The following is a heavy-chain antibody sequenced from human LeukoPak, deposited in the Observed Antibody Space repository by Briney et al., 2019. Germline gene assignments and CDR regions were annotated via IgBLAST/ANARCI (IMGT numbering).Heavy chain of an antibody. V-gene: IGHV5-51*01. D-gene: IGHD4-23*01. CDR3: ARRRWADAFDI. CDR2: IYPGDSDT. CDR1: GYSFSNSW. J-gene: IGHJ3*02. Sequence: GESLKISCKGSGYSFSNSWIGWVRQMPGKGLEWMGIIYPGDSDTRYSPSFQGQVTISADKSISTAYLQWNSLKASDTAMYYCARRRWADAFDIWGQGTMVTVSS.